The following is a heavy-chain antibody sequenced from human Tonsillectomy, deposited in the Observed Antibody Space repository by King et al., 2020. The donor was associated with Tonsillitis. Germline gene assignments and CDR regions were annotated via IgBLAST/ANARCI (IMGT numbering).Heavy chain of an antibody. D-gene: IGHD1-1*01. CDR3: TRHGTRWKEN. V-gene: IGHV4-39*01. CDR2: IYYSGIT. J-gene: IGHJ4*02. CDR1: GASISNSEYY. Sequence: QLQESGPGLVKPSQTLSLTCSVSGASISNSEYYWGWIRQPPGKGLEWIGSIYYSGITYYNPSLKTRVSISLDTPKNQFSLKLTSVTAEDTAVYYCTRHGTRWKENGGQGILVAVSS.